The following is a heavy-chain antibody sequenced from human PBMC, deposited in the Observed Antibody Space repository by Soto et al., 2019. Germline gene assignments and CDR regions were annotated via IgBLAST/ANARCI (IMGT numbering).Heavy chain of an antibody. D-gene: IGHD3-22*01. CDR2: IYPGDSDT. CDR3: ARRLYDSSGYYYYYYGMDV. J-gene: IGHJ6*02. V-gene: IGHV5-51*01. CDR1: GYSFTSYW. Sequence: GESLKISCNGSGYSFTSYWIGWVRQMPGKGLEWMGIIYPGDSDTRYSPSFQGQVTISADKSISTAYLQWSSLKASDTAMYYCARRLYDSSGYYYYYYGMDVWGQGTTVTVSS.